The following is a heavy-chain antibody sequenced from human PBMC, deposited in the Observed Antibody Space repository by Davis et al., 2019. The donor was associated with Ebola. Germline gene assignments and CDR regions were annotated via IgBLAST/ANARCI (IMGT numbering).Heavy chain of an antibody. Sequence: HSQTLSLTCVISGDSVSGSSGAWNWIRQSPSRGLEWLGRTYYSSKWYNDYAVSVKSRITINPDTSKNQFSLQLKSVTPDDTAVYYCARGWLRTSFDYWGQGTLVTVSS. CDR2: TYYSSKWYN. J-gene: IGHJ4*02. D-gene: IGHD6-19*01. CDR3: ARGWLRTSFDY. V-gene: IGHV6-1*01. CDR1: GDSVSGSSGA.